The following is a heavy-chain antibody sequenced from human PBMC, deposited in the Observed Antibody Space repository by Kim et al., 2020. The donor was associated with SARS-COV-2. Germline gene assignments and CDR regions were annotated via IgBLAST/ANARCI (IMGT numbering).Heavy chain of an antibody. J-gene: IGHJ6*02. CDR2: ISGSGGST. CDR1: GFTFSSYA. CDR3: AKVMGYYDSSGYYSGYYYGMDV. D-gene: IGHD3-22*01. V-gene: IGHV3-23*01. Sequence: GGSLRLSCAASGFTFSSYAMSWVRQAPGKGLEWVSAISGSGGSTYYADSVKGRFTISRDNSKNTLYLQMNSLRAEDTAVYYCAKVMGYYDSSGYYSGYYYGMDVWGQGTTVTVSS.